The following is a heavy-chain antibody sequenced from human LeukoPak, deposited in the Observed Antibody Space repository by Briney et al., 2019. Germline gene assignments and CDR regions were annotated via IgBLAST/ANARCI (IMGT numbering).Heavy chain of an antibody. CDR1: GFTVSSNY. D-gene: IGHD4-17*01. Sequence: GGSLRLSCAASGFTVSSNYMSWVRQAPGKGLEWVSVIYSGGSTYYADSVKGRFTISRDNSKNTLYLQMNSLRAEDTAVYYCARGKTDYGDYGYFDYWGQGTLVTVSS. CDR3: ARGKTDYGDYGYFDY. J-gene: IGHJ4*02. V-gene: IGHV3-53*01. CDR2: IYSGGST.